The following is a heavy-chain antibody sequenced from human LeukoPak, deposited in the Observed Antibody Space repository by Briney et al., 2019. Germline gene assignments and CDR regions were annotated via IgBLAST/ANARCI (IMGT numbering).Heavy chain of an antibody. CDR1: GGSISSYY. D-gene: IGHD3-10*01. Sequence: PSETLSLTCTVSGGSISSYYWSWIRQPPGKGLEWIGYIYYSGSTNYNPSLKSRVTISVDTSKNQFSLKLSSVTAADTAVYYCARVQMVRGVMVFDYWGQGTLVTVSS. CDR2: IYYSGST. V-gene: IGHV4-59*01. J-gene: IGHJ4*02. CDR3: ARVQMVRGVMVFDY.